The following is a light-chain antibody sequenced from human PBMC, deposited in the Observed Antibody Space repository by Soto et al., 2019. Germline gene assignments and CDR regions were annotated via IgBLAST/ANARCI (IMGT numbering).Light chain of an antibody. CDR2: DVS. V-gene: IGLV2-11*01. CDR1: SSDVGVYNY. Sequence: QSVITHPRSLSGSPGQSVTISCTGTSSDVGVYNYVSWYQQYPGKAPKIMIYDVSKRPSGVPDRFSGSKSDNTASLTISGLQAEDEADYYCCSYAGSYTFVFGIGTKVTVL. CDR3: CSYAGSYTFV. J-gene: IGLJ1*01.